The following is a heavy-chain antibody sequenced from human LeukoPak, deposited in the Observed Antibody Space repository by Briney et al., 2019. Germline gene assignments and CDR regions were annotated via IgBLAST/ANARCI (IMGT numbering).Heavy chain of an antibody. D-gene: IGHD2-15*01. J-gene: IGHJ4*02. CDR2: ISGSGGST. CDR1: GFTFSSYA. CDR3: ANTPARWLRLEAFDY. V-gene: IGHV3-23*01. Sequence: GGSLRLSCAASGFTFSSYAMSWVRRTPGKGLEWVSAISGSGGSTYYADSVQGRFTISRDNSMYTLYLQMNSLRAEDTAVYYCANTPARWLRLEAFDYWGRGTLVTVSS.